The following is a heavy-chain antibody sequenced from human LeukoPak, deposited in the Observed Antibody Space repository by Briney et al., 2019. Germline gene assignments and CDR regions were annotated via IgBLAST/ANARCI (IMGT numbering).Heavy chain of an antibody. CDR1: GFTFSSYS. CDR2: IRYDGRIE. D-gene: IGHD3-16*02. V-gene: IGHV3-30*02. CDR3: ARSYVWGSYPSFDY. J-gene: IGHJ4*02. Sequence: GGSLRLSCAASGFTFSSYSMNWVRQAPGKGLEWVAFIRYDGRIEYYADSVKGRFTISRDTSKNTLYLQMSSLRAEDTAVYYCARSYVWGSYPSFDYWGQGTLVTVSS.